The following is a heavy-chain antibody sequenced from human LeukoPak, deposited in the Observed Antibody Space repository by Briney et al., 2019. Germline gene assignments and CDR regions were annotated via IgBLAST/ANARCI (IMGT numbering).Heavy chain of an antibody. D-gene: IGHD3-10*01. CDR3: ATDGGMY. V-gene: IGHV3-30*04. J-gene: IGHJ4*02. CDR1: EFAFSNYD. Sequence: GGSLRLSCVASEFAFSNYDMHWVRQAPGKGLEWVAVISYDGRNEYYGDSVKGRFTVSRDNSKNTLYLQMNSLRLEDTAVYYCATDGGMYWGQGTLVTVSS. CDR2: ISYDGRNE.